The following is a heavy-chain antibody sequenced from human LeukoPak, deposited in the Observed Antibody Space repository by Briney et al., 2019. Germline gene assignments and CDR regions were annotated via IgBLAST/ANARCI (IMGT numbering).Heavy chain of an antibody. CDR1: GGSIRSYY. V-gene: IGHV4-59*04. J-gene: IGHJ4*02. CDR3: ARLHSSGRGY. Sequence: SETLSLTCTVSGGSIRSYYWSWIRQPPGKGLEWIGNIYYSGSTYYNPSLKSRVTISVDTSKNQFSLKLSSVTAADTAVYYCARLHSSGRGYWGQGTLVTVSS. CDR2: IYYSGST. D-gene: IGHD6-19*01.